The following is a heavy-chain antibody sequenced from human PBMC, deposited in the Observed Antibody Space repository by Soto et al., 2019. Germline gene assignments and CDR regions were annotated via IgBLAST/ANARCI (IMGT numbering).Heavy chain of an antibody. CDR2: IKQDGSEK. CDR1: GFTFSSYW. CDR3: AKQGRAFQLDY. J-gene: IGHJ4*02. Sequence: GGSLRLSCAASGFTFSSYWMSWVRQAPGKGLEWVANIKQDGSEKYYVDSVKGRFTISRDNAKNSLYLQMNSLRAEDTAVYYCAKQGRAFQLDYWGQGTLVTVS. V-gene: IGHV3-7*01. D-gene: IGHD2-15*01.